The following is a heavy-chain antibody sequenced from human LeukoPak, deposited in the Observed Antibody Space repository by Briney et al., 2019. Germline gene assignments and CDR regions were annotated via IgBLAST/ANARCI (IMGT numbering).Heavy chain of an antibody. CDR3: ARDSSHYLGSSDY. D-gene: IGHD6-6*01. V-gene: IGHV3-23*01. CDR2: ISETGDVT. J-gene: IGHJ4*02. Sequence: GGSLRLSCVVSGFSFGSYPMSWVRQAPGKGLEWVSVISETGDVTHYSDSMKGRFTISRDNIKNTLNLQMNSLRAEDTTIYYCARDSSHYLGSSDYWGQGTLVTVSS. CDR1: GFSFGSYP.